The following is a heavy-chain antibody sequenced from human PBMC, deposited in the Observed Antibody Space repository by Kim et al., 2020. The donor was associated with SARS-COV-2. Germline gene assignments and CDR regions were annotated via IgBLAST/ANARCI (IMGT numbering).Heavy chain of an antibody. CDR1: GFTFSNAW. CDR2: IKSKTDGGTT. CDR3: TSGLWFGEPSPSDY. Sequence: GGSLRLSCAASGFTFSNAWMSWVRQAPGKGLEWVGRIKSKTDGGTTDYAAPVKGRFTISRDDSKNTLYLQMNSLKTEDTAVYYCTSGLWFGEPSPSDYWGQGTLVNVSS. V-gene: IGHV3-15*01. J-gene: IGHJ4*02. D-gene: IGHD3-10*01.